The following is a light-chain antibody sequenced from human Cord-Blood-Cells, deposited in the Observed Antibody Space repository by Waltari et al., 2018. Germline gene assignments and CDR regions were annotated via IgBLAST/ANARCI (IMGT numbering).Light chain of an antibody. Sequence: QSALTQPPSVSGSPRQSVTISCTRTSSPVSSYNSVSWYQQPPGTAPKLRLYDVSTRPSGVPDRFSGSKSGNTASLTISGLQAEDEADYYCSSYTSSSTYVCGTGTKVTVL. J-gene: IGLJ1*01. CDR1: SSPVSSYNS. CDR2: DVS. CDR3: SSYTSSSTYV. V-gene: IGLV2-18*02.